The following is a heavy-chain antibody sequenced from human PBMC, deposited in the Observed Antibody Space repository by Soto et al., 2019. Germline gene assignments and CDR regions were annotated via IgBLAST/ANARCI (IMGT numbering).Heavy chain of an antibody. D-gene: IGHD1-1*01. Sequence: GGSMGLSCAASGLTFNSYGMSWVRQAPGKGLEWVSGITGSGANTYYADSVKGRFTISRDNSKNTLYLQMSGLRAEDTALYYCAKYDWNSYCFDFWGQGNLVTVSS. V-gene: IGHV3-23*01. CDR3: AKYDWNSYCFDF. J-gene: IGHJ4*02. CDR2: ITGSGANT. CDR1: GLTFNSYG.